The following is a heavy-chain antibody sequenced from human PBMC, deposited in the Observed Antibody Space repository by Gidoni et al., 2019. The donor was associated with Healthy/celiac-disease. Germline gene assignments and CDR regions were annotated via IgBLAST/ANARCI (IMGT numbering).Heavy chain of an antibody. V-gene: IGHV3-73*02. CDR1: GFAFSGSD. CDR2: IRSKANSYAT. D-gene: IGHD2-2*01. Sequence: EVQLLESGGGLVQLVGPLTLSCAASGFAFSGSDMHWVRQAHGKGREWVSRIRSKANSYATAYAASVKGRVTISRDDSKNTGYLKMNSLKTEDTAVYYCTPTGVQPAAFAFDIWGQGTMVTVSS. J-gene: IGHJ3*02. CDR3: TPTGVQPAAFAFDI.